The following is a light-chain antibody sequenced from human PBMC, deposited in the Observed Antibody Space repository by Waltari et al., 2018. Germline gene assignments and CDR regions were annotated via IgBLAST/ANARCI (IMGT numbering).Light chain of an antibody. J-gene: IGLJ3*02. CDR3: ALYMGSGIWV. Sequence: QTVVTQEPSLSVSPGGTVTPTCALSSGSISTTSYTTWYQQTPGQAPRTLVYKANARSSGVPDRFSGSILGNTAALTITGAQADDESDYYCALYMGSGIWVFGGGTRLTVL. CDR1: SGSISTTSY. V-gene: IGLV8-61*01. CDR2: KAN.